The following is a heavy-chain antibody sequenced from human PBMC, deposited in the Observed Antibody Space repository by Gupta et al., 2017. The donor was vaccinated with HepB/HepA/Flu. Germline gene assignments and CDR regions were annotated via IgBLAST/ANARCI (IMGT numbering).Heavy chain of an antibody. CDR2: IKQDGSEK. CDR3: ARDGLHYSDSSGYPEY. V-gene: IGHV3-7*01. J-gene: IGHJ4*02. D-gene: IGHD3-22*01. CDR1: GFSFSAYW. Sequence: EVQLVESGGGLVQPGGSLRLSCAASGFSFSAYWISWVRQAPGKGLEWVANIKQDGSEKYYVDSMKGRFTISRDNAKNSLYLQMNSLRAEDTAVYYCARDGLHYSDSSGYPEYWGQGTLVTVSS.